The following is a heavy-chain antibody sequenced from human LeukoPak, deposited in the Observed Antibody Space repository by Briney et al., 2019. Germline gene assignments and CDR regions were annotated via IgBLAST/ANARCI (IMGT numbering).Heavy chain of an antibody. V-gene: IGHV3-30-3*01. CDR2: ISYDGSNK. CDR3: ARAPGRRRPHCFDY. J-gene: IGHJ4*02. D-gene: IGHD6-6*01. Sequence: PGGSLRLSCAASGFTFSSYAMHWVRQAPGKGLEWVAVISYDGSNKYYADAVKGRFTISRDSSKNTLYLQMNSLRAEDTAVYYCARAPGRRRPHCFDYWGQGTLVTVSS. CDR1: GFTFSSYA.